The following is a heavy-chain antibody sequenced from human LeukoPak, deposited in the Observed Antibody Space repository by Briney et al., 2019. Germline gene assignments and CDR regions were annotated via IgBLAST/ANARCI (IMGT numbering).Heavy chain of an antibody. CDR2: IYYSGST. J-gene: IGHJ4*02. CDR3: ARPYYYDSSGYSH. D-gene: IGHD3-22*01. V-gene: IGHV4-39*01. CDR1: GGSISSSSYH. Sequence: SETLSLTCTVSGGSISSSSYHWGWIRQPPGKGLEWIGSIYYSGSTYYNPSLKSRVTISVDTSKNQFSLKLSSVTAADTAVYYCARPYYYDSSGYSHWGQGTLVTVSS.